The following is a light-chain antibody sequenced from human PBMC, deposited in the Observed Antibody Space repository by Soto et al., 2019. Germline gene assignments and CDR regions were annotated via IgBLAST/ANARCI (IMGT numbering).Light chain of an antibody. CDR3: QSYDSSLSGSVV. Sequence: QSVLTQPPSASGAPGQRVTISCTGTSSNIGAGFDVHWYQKLPGTAPKLLIFDNTNRPSGFPDRFSASRSGTSASLAITGLEAGDEADYFCQSYDSSLSGSVVFGGGTKVTVL. J-gene: IGLJ2*01. V-gene: IGLV1-40*01. CDR2: DNT. CDR1: SSNIGAGFD.